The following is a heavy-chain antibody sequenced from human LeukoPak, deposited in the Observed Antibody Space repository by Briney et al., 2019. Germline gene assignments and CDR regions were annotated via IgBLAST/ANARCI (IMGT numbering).Heavy chain of an antibody. V-gene: IGHV1-18*01. Sequence: ASVTVSSEGSGYAFTRYAITWVRQAPGQGLEWMGWISTYNGDTKYAQNLQGRVTMTRDTSTNTAYMELRSLRSDDTAVYYCARDPSNSSGRYIFFDFWGQGTLVAVSS. CDR2: ISTYNGDT. J-gene: IGHJ4*02. D-gene: IGHD6-13*01. CDR3: ARDPSNSSGRYIFFDF. CDR1: GYAFTRYA.